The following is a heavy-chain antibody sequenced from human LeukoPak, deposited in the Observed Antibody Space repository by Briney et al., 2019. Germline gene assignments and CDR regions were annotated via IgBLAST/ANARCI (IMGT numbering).Heavy chain of an antibody. Sequence: SEALSLTCTVSGGSISSSSSYWGWIRQPPGKGLEWIGNIYYSGSTYYNPSLKSRVTISVDTSKNQFSLKLSSVTAADTAVYYCARTSSWYYFDYWGQGTLVTVSS. J-gene: IGHJ4*02. D-gene: IGHD6-13*01. CDR2: IYYSGST. CDR1: GGSISSSSSY. V-gene: IGHV4-39*01. CDR3: ARTSSWYYFDY.